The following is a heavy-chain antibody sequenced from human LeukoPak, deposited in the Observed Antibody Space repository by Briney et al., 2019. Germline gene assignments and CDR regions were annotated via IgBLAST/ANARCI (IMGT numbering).Heavy chain of an antibody. CDR3: TTFTMVAAADY. CDR2: IKTKTDGGTT. CDR1: GFSFTTYW. J-gene: IGHJ4*02. V-gene: IGHV3-15*01. D-gene: IGHD2-15*01. Sequence: GGSLRLSCVASGFSFTTYWMGWVRQAPGKGLEWVGRIKTKTDGGTTDYAAPVKGRFTISRDHSKNTLYLQMNSLKTEDTAVYYCTTFTMVAAADYWGQGTLVTVSS.